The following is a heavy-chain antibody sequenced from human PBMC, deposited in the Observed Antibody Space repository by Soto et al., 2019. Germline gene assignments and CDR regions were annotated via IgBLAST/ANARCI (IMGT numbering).Heavy chain of an antibody. J-gene: IGHJ4*02. CDR3: ARGYGRNFDY. Sequence: SETLSLTCTVSGGSISSSSYYWGWIRQPPGKGLEWIGSIYYSGSTYYNPSLKSRVTMSVDTSKNQFSLKLSSVTAADTAVYYCARGYGRNFDYWGQGTLVTVSS. CDR2: IYYSGST. CDR1: GGSISSSSYY. D-gene: IGHD5-18*01. V-gene: IGHV4-39*01.